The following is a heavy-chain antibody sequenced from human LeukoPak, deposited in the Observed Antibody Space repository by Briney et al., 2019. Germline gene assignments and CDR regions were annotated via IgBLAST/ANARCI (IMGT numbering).Heavy chain of an antibody. Sequence: GGSLRLSCAASGFTFSIYAMSWVRQAPGKGLEWVSTISLSDGSTYYADSVKGRFTISRDNAKNTVYLQMDSLRDEDTAVYYCARDHYGGNSDYWGQGTLVTVSS. CDR3: ARDHYGGNSDY. CDR1: GFTFSIYA. D-gene: IGHD4-23*01. J-gene: IGHJ4*02. CDR2: ISLSDGST. V-gene: IGHV3-23*01.